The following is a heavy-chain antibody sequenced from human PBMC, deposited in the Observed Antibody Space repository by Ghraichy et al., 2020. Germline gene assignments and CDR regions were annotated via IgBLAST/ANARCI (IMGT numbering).Heavy chain of an antibody. V-gene: IGHV1-8*01. CDR1: GYTFTSYD. Sequence: ASVKVSCKASGYTFTSYDINWVRQATGQGLEWMGWMNPNSGNTGYAQKFQGRVTMTRNTSISTAYMELSSLRSENTAVYYCARVGCSSTSCHHLITIFGVAPDYWGQGPLVTVSS. D-gene: IGHD2-2*01. CDR3: ARVGCSSTSCHHLITIFGVAPDY. J-gene: IGHJ4*02. CDR2: MNPNSGNT.